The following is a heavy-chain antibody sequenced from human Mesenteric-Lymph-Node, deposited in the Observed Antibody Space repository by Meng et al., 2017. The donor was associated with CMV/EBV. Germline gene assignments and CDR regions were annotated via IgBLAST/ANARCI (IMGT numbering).Heavy chain of an antibody. CDR2: MNPNSGNA. CDR3: ARGRDF. CDR1: GGTFNTYA. V-gene: IGHV1-8*03. Sequence: ASVKVSCKASGGTFNTYAINWVRQATGQGLEWMGWMNPNSGNAGYAQKFQGRVTITRNTSMSTAYMELSSLRSEDTAVYYCARGRDFWGLGTLVTVSS. J-gene: IGHJ4*02.